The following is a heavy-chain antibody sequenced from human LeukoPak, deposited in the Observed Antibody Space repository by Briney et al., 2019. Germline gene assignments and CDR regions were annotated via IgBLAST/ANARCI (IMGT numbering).Heavy chain of an antibody. CDR3: AKSIAARPAHGGYVDV. D-gene: IGHD6-6*01. CDR1: GFTFSSYG. CDR2: IWYGGSNK. J-gene: IGHJ6*03. V-gene: IGHV3-33*08. Sequence: GRSLRLSCAASGFTFSSYGMHWVRQAPGKGLEWVAVIWYGGSNKYYADSVKGRFTISRDNSKNTLYLQMNSLRAEDTAVYYCAKSIAARPAHGGYVDVWGKGTTVTVSS.